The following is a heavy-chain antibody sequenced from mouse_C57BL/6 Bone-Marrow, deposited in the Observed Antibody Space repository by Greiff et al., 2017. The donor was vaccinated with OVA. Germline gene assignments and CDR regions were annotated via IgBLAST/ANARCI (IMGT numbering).Heavy chain of an antibody. CDR3: ARDPSTTVGRDAMDY. CDR2: INPYNGGT. V-gene: IGHV1-19*01. CDR1: GFTFTDYY. J-gene: IGHJ4*01. Sequence: EVQLQQSGPVLVKPGASVKMSCKASGFTFTDYYMNWVKQSPGKSLEWIGVINPYNGGTSYNQKVKGKATLTVDKSSSTAYMELNSLTSEDSAVYYCARDPSTTVGRDAMDYWGQGTSVTVSS. D-gene: IGHD1-1*01.